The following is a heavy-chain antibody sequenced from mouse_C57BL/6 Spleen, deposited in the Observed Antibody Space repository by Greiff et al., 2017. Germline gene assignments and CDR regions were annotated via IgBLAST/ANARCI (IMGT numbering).Heavy chain of an antibody. V-gene: IGHV1-50*01. J-gene: IGHJ3*01. CDR1: GYTFTSYW. D-gene: IGHD4-1*01. CDR2: IDPSDSYT. CDR3: ALGRRVAY. Sequence: QVQLQQPGAELVKPGASVKLSCKASGYTFTSYWMQWVKQRPGQGLEWIGEIDPSDSYTNYNQKFKGKATLTVDTSSSTAYMQLSSLTSEASAVYYCALGRRVAYWGQGTLVTVSA.